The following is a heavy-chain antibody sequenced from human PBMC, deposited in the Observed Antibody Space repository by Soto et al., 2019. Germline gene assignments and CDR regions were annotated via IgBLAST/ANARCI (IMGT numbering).Heavy chain of an antibody. CDR2: ISSSSTI. V-gene: IGHV3-11*01. CDR3: AKGKISTTTYTSFDS. Sequence: PRLSCAASGFTFSDYYMNWVRQAPGKGLEWVSSISSSSTIYYADSVKGRFTISRDNAKNSLYLQMNSLRAEDTAVYYCAKGKISTTTYTSFDSWGQGTLVTVSS. CDR1: GFTFSDYY. D-gene: IGHD1-26*01. J-gene: IGHJ5*01.